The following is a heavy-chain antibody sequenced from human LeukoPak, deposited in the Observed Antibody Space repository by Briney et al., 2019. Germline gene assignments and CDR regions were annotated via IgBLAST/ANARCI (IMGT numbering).Heavy chain of an antibody. CDR2: IYYSGST. D-gene: IGHD4-17*01. Sequence: PSETLSLTCTVSGGSVSSGSYYWSWIQQPPGKGLEWIGYIYYSGSTNYNPSLKSRVTISVDTSKNQFSLKLSSVTAADTAVYYCARDYGADYYYYYMDVWGKGTTVTVSS. CDR1: GGSVSSGSYY. J-gene: IGHJ6*03. V-gene: IGHV4-61*01. CDR3: ARDYGADYYYYYMDV.